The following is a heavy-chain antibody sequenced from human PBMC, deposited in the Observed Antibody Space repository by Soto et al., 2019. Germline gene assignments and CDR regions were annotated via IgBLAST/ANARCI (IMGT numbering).Heavy chain of an antibody. Sequence: QVPLVESGGGVVQPGRSLRLSCAASGFTFSSYGMHWVRQAPGKGLEWVAVISYDGSKKYYADSVKGRVTISRDNSKNTLYLQMNSLRAGDTAVYYCAKGPAIVLVPAAMNYYYGMDVWGQGTTVTVSS. V-gene: IGHV3-30*18. CDR2: ISYDGSKK. CDR3: AKGPAIVLVPAAMNYYYGMDV. J-gene: IGHJ6*02. D-gene: IGHD2-2*01. CDR1: GFTFSSYG.